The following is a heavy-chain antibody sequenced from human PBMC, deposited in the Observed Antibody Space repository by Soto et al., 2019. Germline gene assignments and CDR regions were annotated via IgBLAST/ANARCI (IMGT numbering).Heavy chain of an antibody. V-gene: IGHV1-3*01. Sequence: QVQLVQSGAEVKKPGASVKVSCKASGYTFTSYAMHWVRQAPGQRLEWMGWINAGNGNTKYSQKFQGRVTITRDTSASTAYMELSSLRSEDTAVYYCARELELRYAFDIWGQGKMVTVSS. J-gene: IGHJ3*02. CDR2: INAGNGNT. CDR1: GYTFTSYA. D-gene: IGHD1-7*01. CDR3: ARELELRYAFDI.